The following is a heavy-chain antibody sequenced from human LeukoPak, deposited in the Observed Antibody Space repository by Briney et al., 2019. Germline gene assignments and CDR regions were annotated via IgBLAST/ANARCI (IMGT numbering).Heavy chain of an antibody. CDR1: GYTFTGHF. D-gene: IGHD3-22*01. Sequence: DSVKASCKASGYTFTGHFIHWVRQAPGQGLEWMGWINPNRGGTNDAQKFQGRVTMTRDTSFSTAFMELSRLRSDDTAVYYCARVQSSGYYPRDFDCWGQGTLVTV. CDR3: ARVQSSGYYPRDFDC. V-gene: IGHV1-2*02. J-gene: IGHJ4*02. CDR2: INPNRGGT.